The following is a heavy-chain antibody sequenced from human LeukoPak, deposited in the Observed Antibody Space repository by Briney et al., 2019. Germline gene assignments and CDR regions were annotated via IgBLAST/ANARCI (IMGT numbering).Heavy chain of an antibody. V-gene: IGHV1-2*02. CDR2: INPNSGGT. D-gene: IGHD6-19*01. J-gene: IGHJ4*02. CDR1: GYTFTDYF. CDR3: ARDFTPWLVLDY. Sequence: ASVKVSCKASGYTFTDYFMHWVRQAPGQGLEWMGWINPNSGGTNYAQKFQGRVTMTRDTSISTAYMELSWLRSDDTAVYYCARDFTPWLVLDYWGQGTLVTVSS.